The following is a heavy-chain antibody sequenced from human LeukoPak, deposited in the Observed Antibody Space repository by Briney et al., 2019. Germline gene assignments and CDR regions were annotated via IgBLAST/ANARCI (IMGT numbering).Heavy chain of an antibody. D-gene: IGHD3-10*01. J-gene: IGHJ5*02. CDR3: ARPLMYYYGSETYFWFDP. CDR1: GFTLSSYW. Sequence: GGSLRLSCAASGFTLSSYWMSWVRQAPGKGLEWVANIKQDGSEKYYGDSVKGRFTISRDNAKNSLSLQMNSLRAEDTAVYYCARPLMYYYGSETYFWFDPWGQGTLVTVSS. CDR2: IKQDGSEK. V-gene: IGHV3-7*01.